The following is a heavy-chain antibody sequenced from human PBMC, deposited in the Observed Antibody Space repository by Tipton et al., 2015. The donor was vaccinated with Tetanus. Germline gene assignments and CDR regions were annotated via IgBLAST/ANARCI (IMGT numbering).Heavy chain of an antibody. Sequence: SLRLSCAASGFTFDDYAMHWVRQAPGKGLEWVAVIWYDGTTKYYADSVNGRFTISRDNSKNTLFLQMNSLRADDTAVYYCARETSLTTAYWGQGTLVAVSS. CDR1: GFTFDDYA. J-gene: IGHJ1*01. CDR3: ARETSLTTAY. CDR2: IWYDGTTK. V-gene: IGHV3-33*08. D-gene: IGHD4-17*01.